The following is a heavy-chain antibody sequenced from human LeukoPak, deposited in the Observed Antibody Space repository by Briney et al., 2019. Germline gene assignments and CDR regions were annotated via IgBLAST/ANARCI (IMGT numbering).Heavy chain of an antibody. CDR2: IYTDNT. Sequence: PGGPLRLSCTVSGFIVSSNSMSWVRQAPGKGLEWVSFIYTDNTHYSDSVKGRFTISRDNSKNTLYLQMNSLRAEDTAVYYCARRAGAYSHPYDYWGQGTLVTVSS. CDR1: GFIVSSNS. J-gene: IGHJ4*02. V-gene: IGHV3-53*01. D-gene: IGHD4/OR15-4a*01. CDR3: ARRAGAYSHPYDY.